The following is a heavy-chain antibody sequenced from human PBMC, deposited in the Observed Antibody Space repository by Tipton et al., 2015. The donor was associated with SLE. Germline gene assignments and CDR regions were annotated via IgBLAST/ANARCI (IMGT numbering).Heavy chain of an antibody. CDR3: ARGLYYYYGMDV. Sequence: TLSLTCTVSGDSISSSSYYWGWIRQPPGKGLEWIGSIYYSGSTHYNPSPNSRVTISVDTSTNQFSLKLSSVTAADAAVYYCARGLYYYYGMDVWGQGTTVAVSS. V-gene: IGHV4-39*07. CDR1: GDSISSSSYY. CDR2: IYYSGST. J-gene: IGHJ6*02.